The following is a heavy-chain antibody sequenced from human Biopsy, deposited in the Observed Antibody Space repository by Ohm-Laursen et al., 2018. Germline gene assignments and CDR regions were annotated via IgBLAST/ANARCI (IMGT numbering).Heavy chain of an antibody. Sequence: GTLSLTCAVNGESSSGYFWNWIRQPPGKGLEWIGEINQSGSTKYNPSLRRRATLSADSPNSQFSLRLTSVTAADTAIYYCARDSGYFKLDVWGQGTTVTVSS. J-gene: IGHJ6*02. CDR3: ARDSGYFKLDV. CDR2: INQSGST. V-gene: IGHV4-34*01. D-gene: IGHD5-12*01. CDR1: GESSSGYF.